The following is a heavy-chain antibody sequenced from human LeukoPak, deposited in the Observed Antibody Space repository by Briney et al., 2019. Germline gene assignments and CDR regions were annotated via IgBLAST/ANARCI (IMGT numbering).Heavy chain of an antibody. CDR1: GGSISSGSW. CDR3: ARVRSGYYYSYYYMDV. CDR2: INHSGST. D-gene: IGHD3-22*01. V-gene: IGHV4-4*02. Sequence: SETLSLTCAVSGGSISSGSWWSWVRQPPGKGLEWIGEINHSGSTNYNPSLKSRVTISVDTSKNQFSLKLSSVTAADTAVYYCARVRSGYYYSYYYMDVWGKGTTVTVSS. J-gene: IGHJ6*03.